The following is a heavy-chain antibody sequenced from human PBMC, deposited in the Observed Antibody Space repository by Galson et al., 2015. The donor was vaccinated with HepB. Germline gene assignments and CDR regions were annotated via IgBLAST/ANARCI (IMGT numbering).Heavy chain of an antibody. D-gene: IGHD3-9*01. J-gene: IGHJ6*02. CDR2: IYSGGST. CDR3: AKSLRYLDWLYWNGMDV. V-gene: IGHV3-53*01. Sequence: SLRLSCAASGFTVGLNYMSWVRQAPGKGLEWVSVIYSGGSTYYEDAVKERFTISRDKSKNTLYLQMSSLRVEDTAVDYCAKSLRYLDWLYWNGMDVWGQGTTVTVSS. CDR1: GFTVGLNY.